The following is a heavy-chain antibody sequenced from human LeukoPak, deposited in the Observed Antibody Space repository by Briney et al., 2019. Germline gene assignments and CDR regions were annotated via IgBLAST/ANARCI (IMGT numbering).Heavy chain of an antibody. D-gene: IGHD3-3*01. CDR3: ARDSGGFYDFWSGSFDP. CDR2: ISYDGSNK. CDR1: GFTFSSYA. Sequence: GGSLRLSCAASGFTFSSYAMHWVRQAPGKGLEWVAVISYDGSNKYYADSVKGRFTISRDNSKNTLYLQMNSLRAEDTAVYYCARDSGGFYDFWSGSFDPWGQGTLVTVSS. V-gene: IGHV3-30-3*01. J-gene: IGHJ5*02.